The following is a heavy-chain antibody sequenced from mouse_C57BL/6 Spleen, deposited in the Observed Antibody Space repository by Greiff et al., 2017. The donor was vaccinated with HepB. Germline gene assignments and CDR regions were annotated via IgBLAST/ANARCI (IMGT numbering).Heavy chain of an antibody. CDR1: GYAFSSSW. D-gene: IGHD2-4*01. Sequence: QVQLQQSGPELVKPGASVKISCKASGYAFSSSWMNWVKQRPGKGLEWIGRIYPGDGDTNYNGKFKGKATLTADKSSSTAYMQLSSLTSEDSSVYFCAREYYEGDYAMDYWGQGTSVTVSS. CDR3: AREYYEGDYAMDY. V-gene: IGHV1-82*01. J-gene: IGHJ4*01. CDR2: IYPGDGDT.